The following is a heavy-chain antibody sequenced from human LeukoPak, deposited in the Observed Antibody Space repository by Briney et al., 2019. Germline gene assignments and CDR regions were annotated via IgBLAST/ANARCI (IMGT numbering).Heavy chain of an antibody. V-gene: IGHV4-34*01. J-gene: IGHJ4*02. CDR1: GGSFSGYY. CDR2: INHSGST. D-gene: IGHD3-22*01. CDR3: ARGVGVKPFDY. Sequence: SETLSLTCAVYGGSFSGYYWSWTRQPPGKGLEWIGEINHSGSTNYNPSLKSRVTISVDTSKNQFSLKLSSVTAADTAVYYCARGVGVKPFDYWGQGTLVTVSS.